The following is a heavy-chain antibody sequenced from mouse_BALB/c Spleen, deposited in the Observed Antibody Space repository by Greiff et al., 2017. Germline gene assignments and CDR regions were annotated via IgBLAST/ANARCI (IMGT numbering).Heavy chain of an antibody. J-gene: IGHJ4*01. Sequence: EVKLVESGGGLVQPGGSRKLSCAASGFTFSSFGMHWVRQAPEKGLEWVAYISSGSSTIYYADTVKGRFTISRDNPKNTLFLQMTSLRSEDTAMYYCARTHYYGSSFAMDYWGQGTSVTVSS. CDR1: GFTFSSFG. D-gene: IGHD1-1*01. V-gene: IGHV5-17*02. CDR3: ARTHYYGSSFAMDY. CDR2: ISSGSSTI.